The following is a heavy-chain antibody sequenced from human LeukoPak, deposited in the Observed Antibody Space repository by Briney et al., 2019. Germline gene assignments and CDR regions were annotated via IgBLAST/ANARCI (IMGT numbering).Heavy chain of an antibody. CDR2: ISYDGSNK. J-gene: IGHJ4*02. D-gene: IGHD6-13*01. CDR3: ARGSSWYFYYFDY. CDR1: GFTFSSYA. Sequence: GGSLRLSCAASGFTFSSYAMHWVRQAPGKGLEWVAVISYDGSNKYYADSVKGRFTISRDNSKNTLYLQMNSLRAEDTAVYYCARGSSWYFYYFDYWGQGTQVTVSS. V-gene: IGHV3-30-3*01.